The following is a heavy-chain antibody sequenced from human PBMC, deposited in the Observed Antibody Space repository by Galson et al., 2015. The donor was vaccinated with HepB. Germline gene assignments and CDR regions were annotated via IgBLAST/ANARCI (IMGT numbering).Heavy chain of an antibody. Sequence: QSGAEVKKPGESLRISCKGSGYSFTSYWISWVRQMPGKGLEWVGRIDPSDSYTNYSPSFQGHVTISADKSISTAYLQWSSLKASDTAMYYCAIPLGTGYSSSCYVRYCGQGTLVTVAS. CDR2: IDPSDSYT. CDR1: GYSFTSYW. D-gene: IGHD6-13*01. J-gene: IGHJ4*02. CDR3: AIPLGTGYSSSCYVRY. V-gene: IGHV5-10-1*01.